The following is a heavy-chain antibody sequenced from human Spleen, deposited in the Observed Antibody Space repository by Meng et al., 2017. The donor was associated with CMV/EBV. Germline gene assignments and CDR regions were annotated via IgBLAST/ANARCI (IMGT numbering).Heavy chain of an antibody. CDR1: GFTLRRYW. J-gene: IGHJ4*02. D-gene: IGHD1-26*01. V-gene: IGHV3-74*03. CDR2: IDSDGRDI. CDR3: ARGVAESLGWEMGY. Sequence: GPVVEFGGGLVQPEGALRLSCAVSGFTLRRYWMHWVRQAPGKGLEWVSRIDSDGRDITYADSVRGRFTISRDDAKNTLYLQMNSLRVEDTAVYYCARGVAESLGWEMGYWGQGTLVTVSS.